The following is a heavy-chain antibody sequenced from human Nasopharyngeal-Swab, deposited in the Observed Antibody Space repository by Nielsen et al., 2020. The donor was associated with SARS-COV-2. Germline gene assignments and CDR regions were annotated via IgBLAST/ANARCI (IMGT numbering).Heavy chain of an antibody. CDR1: GGSFSGYY. Sequence: SETLSLTCAVYGGSFSGYYWSWIRQPPGKGLEWIGEINHSGSTNYNPSLKSRVTISVDTSKKQFSLKLSSVTAADTAVYYCARAHILTGYYIPSYYYGMDVWGQGTTVTVSS. V-gene: IGHV4-34*01. CDR2: INHSGST. CDR3: ARAHILTGYYIPSYYYGMDV. J-gene: IGHJ6*02. D-gene: IGHD3-9*01.